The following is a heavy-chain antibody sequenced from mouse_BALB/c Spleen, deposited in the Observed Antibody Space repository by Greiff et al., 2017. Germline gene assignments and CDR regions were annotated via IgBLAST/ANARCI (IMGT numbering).Heavy chain of an antibody. CDR3: ARDDGYDGTKFAY. CDR2: IYYSGTI. D-gene: IGHD2-2*01. CDR1: GISITTGNYR. V-gene: IGHV3-5*02. Sequence: EVKLQESGPGLVKPSQTVSLTCTVTGISITTGNYRWSWIRQFPGNKLEWIGYIYYSGTITYNPSLTSRTTITRDTSKNQFFLEMNSLTAEDTATYYCARDDGYDGTKFAYWGQGTLVTVSA. J-gene: IGHJ3*01.